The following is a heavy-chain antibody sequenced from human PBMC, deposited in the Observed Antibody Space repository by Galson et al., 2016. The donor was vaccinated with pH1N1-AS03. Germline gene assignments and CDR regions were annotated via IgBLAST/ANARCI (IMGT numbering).Heavy chain of an antibody. V-gene: IGHV3-23*01. D-gene: IGHD2-2*01. CDR3: AKRGGLPSEGMTYFDS. CDR2: ISGSGTGT. J-gene: IGHJ4*02. Sequence: PGKGLEWVSTISGSGTGTYYADSVRGRFTISRDNSENTLYLQMNSLRAEDTAVYYCAKRGGLPSEGMTYFDSWGQGTLVPVSS.